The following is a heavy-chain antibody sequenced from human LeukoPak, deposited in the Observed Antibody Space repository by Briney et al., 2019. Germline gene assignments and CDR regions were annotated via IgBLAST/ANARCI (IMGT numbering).Heavy chain of an antibody. CDR1: GGTFSSYA. D-gene: IGHD3-22*01. Sequence: ASVKASCKASGGTFSSYAISWVRQAPGQGLEWMGGIIPIFGTANYAQKFQGRVTITADESTSTAYMELSSLRSEDTAVYYCARDDSSATYDAFDIWGQGTMVTVSS. J-gene: IGHJ3*02. CDR3: ARDDSSATYDAFDI. CDR2: IIPIFGTA. V-gene: IGHV1-69*13.